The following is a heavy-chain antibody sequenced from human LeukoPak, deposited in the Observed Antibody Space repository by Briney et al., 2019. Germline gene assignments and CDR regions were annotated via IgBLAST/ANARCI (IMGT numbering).Heavy chain of an antibody. Sequence: ASVKVSRKASGYNFTNYGISWVPQAPGQGLEWMGWISAYSGDTNYAQRLQGRLTMTTDTSPTTAYLELRSLTSDDTAVYYCARAPSFGGYGGDYWGQGTLVTVSS. CDR3: ARAPSFGGYGGDY. CDR2: ISAYSGDT. J-gene: IGHJ4*02. D-gene: IGHD5-12*01. V-gene: IGHV1-18*01. CDR1: GYNFTNYG.